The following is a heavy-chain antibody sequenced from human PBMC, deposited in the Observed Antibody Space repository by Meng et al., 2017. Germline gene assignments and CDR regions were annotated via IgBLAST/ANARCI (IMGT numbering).Heavy chain of an antibody. CDR2: INHSGRT. CDR3: ARGRPEQYSSSWYGDWFDP. J-gene: IGHJ5*02. D-gene: IGHD6-13*01. V-gene: IGHV4-34*01. Sequence: WGAGLSKPSEPLSLHWAVYGGAFAGYYCSSIRQPPGKGLEWIGEINHSGRTNYNPSLKSPVTISVDTSKNQFSLKLSSVTAADTAVYSCARGRPEQYSSSWYGDWFDPWGQGTLVTVSS. CDR1: GGAFAGYY.